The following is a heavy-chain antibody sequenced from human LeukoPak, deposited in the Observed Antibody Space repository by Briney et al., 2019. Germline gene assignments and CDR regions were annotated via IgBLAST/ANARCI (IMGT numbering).Heavy chain of an antibody. J-gene: IGHJ4*02. CDR1: GFTFSTYI. CDR2: ISSSGSTI. D-gene: IGHD2-21*02. V-gene: IGHV3-48*04. CDR3: ARGSHCGGDCYPPRIDY. Sequence: GGSLRPSCAASGFTFSTYIMNWVRQAPGKGLEWVSYISSSGSTIYYADSVKGRFTISRDNAKNSLYLQMNSLRAEDTAVYYCARGSHCGGDCYPPRIDYWGQGTLVTVSS.